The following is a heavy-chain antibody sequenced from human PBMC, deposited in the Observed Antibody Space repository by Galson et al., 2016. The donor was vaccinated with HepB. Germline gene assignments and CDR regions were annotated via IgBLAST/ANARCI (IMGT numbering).Heavy chain of an antibody. J-gene: IGHJ4*02. Sequence: SLRLSCAVSGLVFNNFAMNWVRQAPGKGLEWVSGITSSGASTHYTDSVKGRFTISRDNAKNVLFLQMNNLRAEATAIYYCASGATHYYEKRGYHDYWGQGTGVTVSS. V-gene: IGHV3-23*01. CDR1: GLVFNNFA. D-gene: IGHD3-22*01. CDR3: ASGATHYYEKRGYHDY. CDR2: ITSSGAST.